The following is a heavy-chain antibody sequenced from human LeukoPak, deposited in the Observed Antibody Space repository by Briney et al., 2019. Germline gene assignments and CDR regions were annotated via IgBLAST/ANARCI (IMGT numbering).Heavy chain of an antibody. CDR3: AKDAWEVGATSEIDY. D-gene: IGHD1-26*01. V-gene: IGHV3-30*02. CDR2: IRYDGSDK. Sequence: PGGSLRLSCATSGFIFSSYGIHWVRQAPGKGLEWVAFIRYDGSDKYYADSVKGRFTISRDNSKNKVYLQMNSLRAEDTAVHYCAKDAWEVGATSEIDYWGQGTLVTVSS. CDR1: GFIFSSYG. J-gene: IGHJ4*02.